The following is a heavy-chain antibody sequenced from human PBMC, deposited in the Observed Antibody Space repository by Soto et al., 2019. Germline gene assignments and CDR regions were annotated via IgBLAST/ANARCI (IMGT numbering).Heavy chain of an antibody. CDR3: AKGRSGSYSPSDY. J-gene: IGHJ4*02. D-gene: IGHD1-26*01. Sequence: PGGSLRLSCVASGFTFSSYAMSWVRQAPGKGLEWVSAISGSGGSTYYADSVKGRFTISRDNSKNTLYLQMNSLRAEDTAVYYCAKGRSGSYSPSDYWGQGTLVTVSS. CDR1: GFTFSSYA. CDR2: ISGSGGST. V-gene: IGHV3-23*01.